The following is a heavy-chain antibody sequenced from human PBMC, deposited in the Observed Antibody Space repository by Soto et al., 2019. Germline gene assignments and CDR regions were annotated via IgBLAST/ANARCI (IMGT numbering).Heavy chain of an antibody. J-gene: IGHJ5*02. Sequence: QVTLKESGPVLVKPTETLTLTCTVSGFSLSNARMGVSWIRQPPGKALEWLAHIFSNDEKSYSTSLKSRLTISKRPSKSKVVLTMTNMDPVDTATYYCARTHLRWDFWSDFPGWFDPWGQGTLVTVSS. CDR2: IFSNDEK. CDR3: ARTHLRWDFWSDFPGWFDP. CDR1: GFSLSNARMG. D-gene: IGHD3-3*01. V-gene: IGHV2-26*01.